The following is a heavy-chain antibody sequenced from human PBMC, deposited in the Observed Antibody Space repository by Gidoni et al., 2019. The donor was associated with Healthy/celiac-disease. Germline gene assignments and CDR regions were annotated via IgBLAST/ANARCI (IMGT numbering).Heavy chain of an antibody. CDR3: AREGIPNGYSYANYMDV. CDR1: GFTFSSYW. Sequence: EVQLVESGGGLVQPGGSLRLSCAASGFTFSSYWMSWVRQAPGKGLEWVANIKQDGSEKYYVDSVKGRFTISRDNAKNSLYLQMNSLRAEDTAVYYCAREGIPNGYSYANYMDVWGKGTTVTVSS. CDR2: IKQDGSEK. V-gene: IGHV3-7*04. J-gene: IGHJ6*03. D-gene: IGHD5-18*01.